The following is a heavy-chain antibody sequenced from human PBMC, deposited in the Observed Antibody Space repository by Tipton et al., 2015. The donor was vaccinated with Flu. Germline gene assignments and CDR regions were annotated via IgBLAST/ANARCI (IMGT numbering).Heavy chain of an antibody. CDR3: ARRDFSNYVSDPKNWFDS. J-gene: IGHJ5*01. CDR1: GEALGSSFY. D-gene: IGHD4-11*01. Sequence: GEALGSSFYWAWIRQPPGRGLEWIANVHTSAGTYHNPSLKSRVTLSVDRSKNQFSLRLASVTAADTAVYFCARRDFSNYVSDPKNWFDSWGQGTLVTVSS. CDR2: VHTSAGT. V-gene: IGHV4-38-2*01.